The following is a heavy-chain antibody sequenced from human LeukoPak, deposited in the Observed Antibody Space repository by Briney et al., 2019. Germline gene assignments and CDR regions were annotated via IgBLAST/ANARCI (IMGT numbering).Heavy chain of an antibody. V-gene: IGHV4-31*03. Sequence: PSETLSLTCTVSGGSISSGGYYWSWIRQHPGKGLEWIGYIYYSGSTYYNPSLKSRVTISVDTSKNQFSLKLSSVTAADTAVYYCARGTPNEVLLWFGELFNPGMNHGMDVWGQGTTVTVSS. CDR1: GGSISSGGYY. J-gene: IGHJ6*02. D-gene: IGHD3-10*01. CDR2: IYYSGST. CDR3: ARGTPNEVLLWFGELFNPGMNHGMDV.